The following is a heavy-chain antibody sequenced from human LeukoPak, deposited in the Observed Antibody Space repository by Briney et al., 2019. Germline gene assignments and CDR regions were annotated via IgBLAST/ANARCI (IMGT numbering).Heavy chain of an antibody. D-gene: IGHD3-16*02. V-gene: IGHV1-46*01. CDR2: INPSAGST. Sequence: GASVKVSCKASGYTFTSYYMHWVRQAPGQGLEWMGIINPSAGSTSYAQKFQGRVTMTRDMSTSTVYMELNSLRSEDTAVYYCARRVNVTGNWFDPWGQGTLVTVSS. J-gene: IGHJ5*02. CDR1: GYTFTSYY. CDR3: ARRVNVTGNWFDP.